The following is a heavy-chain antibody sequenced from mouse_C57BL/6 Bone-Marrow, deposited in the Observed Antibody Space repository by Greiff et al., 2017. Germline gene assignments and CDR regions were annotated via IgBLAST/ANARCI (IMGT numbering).Heavy chain of an antibody. V-gene: IGHV1-72*01. CDR3: ARVGVDYDYDWFAY. Sequence: QVQLQQPGAELVKPGASVKLSCKASGYTFTSYWMHWVKQRPGRGLEWIGRIGPNSGGTKYNEKFKSKATLTVDKPSSTAYMQLSSLTSEDSAVYYCARVGVDYDYDWFAYWGQGTLVTVSA. J-gene: IGHJ3*01. CDR2: IGPNSGGT. CDR1: GYTFTSYW. D-gene: IGHD2-4*01.